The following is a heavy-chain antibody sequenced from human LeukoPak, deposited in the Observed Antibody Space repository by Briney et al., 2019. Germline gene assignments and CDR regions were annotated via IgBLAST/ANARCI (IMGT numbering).Heavy chain of an antibody. V-gene: IGHV4-4*07. CDR1: GGSVSGYS. CDR2: INTRGGT. D-gene: IGHD2-2*01. Sequence: PSETLSLTCTVSGGSVSGYSWSWIRQPAGKGLEWIGRINTRGGTNYSPSPKSRVTMSLDTSQNQFSLKLTSMPAADTAVYYCARGIYCSGNNCYYYYYYMDVWGKGTTVTVTS. CDR3: ARGIYCSGNNCYYYYYYMDV. J-gene: IGHJ6*03.